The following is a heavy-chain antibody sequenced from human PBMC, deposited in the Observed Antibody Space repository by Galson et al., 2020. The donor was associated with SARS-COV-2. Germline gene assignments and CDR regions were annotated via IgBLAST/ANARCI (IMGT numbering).Heavy chain of an antibody. CDR3: AKISGDSSGYYYDYFDY. D-gene: IGHD3-22*01. CDR2: ISWNSGSI. V-gene: IGHV3-9*01. Sequence: GGSLRLSCAASGFTFDDYAMHWVRQAPGKGLEWVSGISWNSGSIGYADSVKGRFTISRDNAKNSLYLQMNSLRAEDTALYYCAKISGDSSGYYYDYFDYWGQGTLVTVSS. J-gene: IGHJ4*02. CDR1: GFTFDDYA.